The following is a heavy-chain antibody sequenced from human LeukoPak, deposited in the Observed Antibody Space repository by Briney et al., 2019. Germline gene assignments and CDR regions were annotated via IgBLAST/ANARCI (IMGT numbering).Heavy chain of an antibody. CDR3: ARFDSSGGPYFDY. CDR2: IIPIFGTA. J-gene: IGHJ4*01. D-gene: IGHD6-19*01. V-gene: IGHV1-69*05. Sequence: SVKVSRKASGGTLTSYAISWVRQAPGQGLEWMGGIIPIFGTANYAQKFHGRVTITTDETTSTAYKELSGLRAEDTAVYYGARFDSSGGPYFDYWGQEPWSPSPQ. CDR1: GGTLTSYA.